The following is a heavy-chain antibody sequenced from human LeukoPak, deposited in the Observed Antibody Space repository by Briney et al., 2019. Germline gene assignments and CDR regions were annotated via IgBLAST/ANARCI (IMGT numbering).Heavy chain of an antibody. CDR3: ARGPAVGPTTFDY. D-gene: IGHD1-1*01. V-gene: IGHV1-2*04. Sequence: ASVKVSCKASGYTFTGYYMHWVRQAPGQGLEWMGWINPNSGGTNYAQKFQGWVTMTRDTSISTAYMELSRLRSDDTAVYYCARGPAVGPTTFDYWGQGTLVTVSS. J-gene: IGHJ4*02. CDR2: INPNSGGT. CDR1: GYTFTGYY.